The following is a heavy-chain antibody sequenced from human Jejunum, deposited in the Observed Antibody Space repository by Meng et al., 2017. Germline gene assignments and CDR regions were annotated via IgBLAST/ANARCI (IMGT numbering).Heavy chain of an antibody. J-gene: IGHJ4*02. CDR3: TRGTDRAKSGDY. Sequence: QRVQWVGGLLKASETPSVTCAVYAGSSSGFYLSWNPPPPGKGLKWIGEIHPSGSTDYNPSLKIRLTISLDTSKNQFSLSLNSATAADTGIYYCTRGTDRAKSGDYWGQGTLVTVSS. CDR1: AGSSSGFY. V-gene: IGHV4-34*01. CDR2: IHPSGST. D-gene: IGHD1-14*01.